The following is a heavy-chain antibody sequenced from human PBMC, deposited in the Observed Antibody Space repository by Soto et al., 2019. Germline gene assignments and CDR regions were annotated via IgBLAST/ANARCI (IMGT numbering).Heavy chain of an antibody. CDR2: ISSSGGFT. Sequence: PGGSLRLSCAASGFTFISYAMSWVRQAPGKGLEWVTGISSSGGFTYYGDSVKGRFTISRDNSKNTLHLQMNSLRAEDTAVYYCVNVPNGASDIDSLGQGNVLTVSS. CDR3: VNVPNGASDIDS. J-gene: IGHJ4*02. D-gene: IGHD3-10*02. CDR1: GFTFISYA. V-gene: IGHV3-23*01.